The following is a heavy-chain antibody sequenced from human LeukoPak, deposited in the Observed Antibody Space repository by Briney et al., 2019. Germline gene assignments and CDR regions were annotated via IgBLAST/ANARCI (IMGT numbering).Heavy chain of an antibody. V-gene: IGHV4-34*01. J-gene: IGHJ4*02. CDR1: GGSFKDNY. CDR3: ARVPLRFLEPFDN. D-gene: IGHD3-3*01. CDR2: INHSGTT. Sequence: SETLSLTCAVYGGSFKDNYWSWIRQPPGKGLEWIWEINHSGTTNYNPSLKSRVTMSLDTSKNQLSLKLNSVTAADTAVYYCARVPLRFLEPFDNWGQGTLVTVSS.